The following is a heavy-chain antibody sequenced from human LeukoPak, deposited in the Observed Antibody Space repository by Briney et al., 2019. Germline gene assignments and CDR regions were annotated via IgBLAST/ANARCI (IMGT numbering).Heavy chain of an antibody. D-gene: IGHD4-17*01. CDR1: GFSFSSYA. CDR2: VSNSGGST. Sequence: GGSLRLSCAASGFSFSSYAMSWVRQAPGKGLEWFSAVSNSGGSTYYADSVKGQFTISRDNSKNTLYLQMNSLRADDTAVYYCAKAGHYGDYSRRFDYWGQGTLVTVSS. CDR3: AKAGHYGDYSRRFDY. J-gene: IGHJ4*02. V-gene: IGHV3-23*01.